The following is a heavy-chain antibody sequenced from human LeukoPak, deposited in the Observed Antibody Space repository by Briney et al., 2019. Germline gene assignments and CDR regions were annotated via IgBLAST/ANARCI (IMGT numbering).Heavy chain of an antibody. V-gene: IGHV3-23*01. CDR2: ISGSGGST. D-gene: IGHD2-2*01. CDR3: AKDRFVVVPAAMDS. Sequence: GGSLRLSCAASGFTFSSYAMSWVRQAPGKGLEWVPAISGSGGSTYYADSVKGRFTISRDNSKNTLYLQMNSLRAEDTAVYYCAKDRFVVVPAAMDSWGQGTLVTVSS. CDR1: GFTFSSYA. J-gene: IGHJ4*02.